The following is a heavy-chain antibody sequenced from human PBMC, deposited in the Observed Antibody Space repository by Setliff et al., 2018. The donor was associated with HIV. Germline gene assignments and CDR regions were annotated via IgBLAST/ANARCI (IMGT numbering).Heavy chain of an antibody. V-gene: IGHV1-3*01. J-gene: IGHJ4*02. CDR3: AREGLYGTGGLDF. Sequence: ASVKVSCKASGYTFTNYGIHWVRQAPGQRLEWMGWINAANGYTEYSQKNQGRVTISRDTTASTVYMEVNSLRSEDTAVYSCAREGLYGTGGLDFWGQGTLVTISS. D-gene: IGHD3-10*01. CDR2: INAANGYT. CDR1: GYTFTNYG.